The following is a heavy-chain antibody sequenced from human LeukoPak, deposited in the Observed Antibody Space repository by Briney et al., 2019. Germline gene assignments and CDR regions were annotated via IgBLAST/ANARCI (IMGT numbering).Heavy chain of an antibody. CDR2: ISGTGGST. Sequence: GGSLRLSCAASGFTFRSYAMSWVRQAPGKGLEWVSGISGTGGSTYFADSVKGRFTISRDNSKNTLYLYMNSLRAEDTAVYYCAKADDVLIAVAGLFDYWGQGTLVTVSS. D-gene: IGHD6-19*01. V-gene: IGHV3-23*01. J-gene: IGHJ4*02. CDR1: GFTFRSYA. CDR3: AKADDVLIAVAGLFDY.